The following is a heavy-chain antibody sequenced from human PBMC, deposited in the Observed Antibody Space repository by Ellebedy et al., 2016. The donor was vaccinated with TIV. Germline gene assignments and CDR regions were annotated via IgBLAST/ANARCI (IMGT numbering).Heavy chain of an antibody. Sequence: MPGGSLRLSCTVSGGSISNYYWSWIRQSPGKGLEWIGYIYYSGSTNYNPSLKSRVTISVDTSKNQFSLKLSSVTAADTAVYYCARGLLYYDFWSGYYKGAGDYYYGMDVWGQGTTVTVSS. CDR3: ARGLLYYDFWSGYYKGAGDYYYGMDV. CDR2: IYYSGST. D-gene: IGHD3-3*01. V-gene: IGHV4-59*01. CDR1: GGSISNYY. J-gene: IGHJ6*02.